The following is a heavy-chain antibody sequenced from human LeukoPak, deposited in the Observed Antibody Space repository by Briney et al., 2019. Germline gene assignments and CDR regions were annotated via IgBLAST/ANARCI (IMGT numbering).Heavy chain of an antibody. V-gene: IGHV4-59*01. Sequence: PSETLSLTCTVSGGSISSYYWSWIRQPPGKGLKWIGYIYYSGSTNYNPSLQSRVTISVDTSKNQFSLKLSSVTAADTAVYYCARVYFWSGYYLDYWGQGTLVTVSS. J-gene: IGHJ4*02. CDR1: GGSISSYY. CDR3: ARVYFWSGYYLDY. D-gene: IGHD3-3*01. CDR2: IYYSGST.